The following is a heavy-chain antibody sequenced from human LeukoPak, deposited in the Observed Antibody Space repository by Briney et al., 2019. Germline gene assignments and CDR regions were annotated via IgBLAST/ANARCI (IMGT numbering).Heavy chain of an antibody. CDR1: GYSISSGYF. CDR2: IHSGESP. D-gene: IGHD3-10*01. Sequence: SETLSLTCAVSGYSISSGYFWGWIRQPPGKGLEWITIIHSGESPYYSPSLESRVTMAIDTSKNQFSLKLSSVTAADTAVYYCASVLLWFGELPKLTFDYWGQGTLVTVSS. V-gene: IGHV4-38-2*01. CDR3: ASVLLWFGELPKLTFDY. J-gene: IGHJ4*02.